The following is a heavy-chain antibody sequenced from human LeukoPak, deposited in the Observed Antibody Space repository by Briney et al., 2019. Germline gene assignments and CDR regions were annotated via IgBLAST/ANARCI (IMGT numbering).Heavy chain of an antibody. CDR3: ARAHNWKYGTFEH. J-gene: IGHJ4*02. CDR1: GFTFSSYS. CDR2: ISSSSSYI. Sequence: GGSLTLSCEDSGFTFSSYSMNWVRQAPGKGLEWVSSISSSSSYIYYADSVKGRFTISRDNAKNSLHLQMNSLRAEDTALYYCARAHNWKYGTFEHWGQGTLVTVSS. V-gene: IGHV3-21*01. D-gene: IGHD1-7*01.